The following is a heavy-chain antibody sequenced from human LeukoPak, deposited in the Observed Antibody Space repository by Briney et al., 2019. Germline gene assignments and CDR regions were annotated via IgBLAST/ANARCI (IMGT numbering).Heavy chain of an antibody. CDR2: INHSGST. D-gene: IGHD3-3*01. V-gene: IGHV4-34*01. CDR1: GGSFSGYY. Sequence: SETLSLTCAVYGGSFSGYYWSWIRQPPGKGLEWIGEINHSGSTNYNPSLKSRVTISVDTSKNQFSLKLSSVTAADTAVYYCARVGTGAQYDFWSGYYPHYYYYMDVWGKGTTVTVSS. J-gene: IGHJ6*03. CDR3: ARVGTGAQYDFWSGYYPHYYYYMDV.